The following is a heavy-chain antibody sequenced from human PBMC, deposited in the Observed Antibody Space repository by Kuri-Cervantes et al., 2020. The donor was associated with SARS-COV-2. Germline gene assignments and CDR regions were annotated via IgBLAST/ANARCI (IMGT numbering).Heavy chain of an antibody. D-gene: IGHD3-22*01. Sequence: GESLKISCAASGFTFSSYAMHWVRQAPGKGLEWVAVISYDGSNKYYADSVKGRFTISRDNSKNTLYLQMNSLRAEDTAVYYCAKESHNYYDSSDAEKGFDYWGQGTLVTVSS. CDR3: AKESHNYYDSSDAEKGFDY. J-gene: IGHJ4*02. V-gene: IGHV3-30-3*01. CDR1: GFTFSSYA. CDR2: ISYDGSNK.